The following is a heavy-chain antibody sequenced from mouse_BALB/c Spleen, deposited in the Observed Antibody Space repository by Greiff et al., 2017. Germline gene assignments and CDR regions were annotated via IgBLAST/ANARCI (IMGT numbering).Heavy chain of an antibody. J-gene: IGHJ2*01. Sequence: EVMLVESGGGLVQPGGSRKLSCAASGFTFSSFGMHWVRQAPEKGLEWVAYISSGSSTIYYADTVKGRFTISRDNPKNTLFLQMTSLRSEDTAMYYCARKSDYYGSSPFDYWGQGTTLTVSS. V-gene: IGHV5-17*02. CDR1: GFTFSSFG. CDR3: ARKSDYYGSSPFDY. D-gene: IGHD1-1*01. CDR2: ISSGSSTI.